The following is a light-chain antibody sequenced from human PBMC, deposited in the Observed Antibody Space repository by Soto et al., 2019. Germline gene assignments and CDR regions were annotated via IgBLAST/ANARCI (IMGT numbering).Light chain of an antibody. CDR2: KDS. Sequence: SYELTQPPSVSVSPGQTARITCSGDALPKQYPYWYQQKPGQAPVLVIYKDSERSSGIPERFSGSSSGTTVTLTISGVQAEDEADYYCQSADSSGTYVFGTGTKVTVL. CDR3: QSADSSGTYV. J-gene: IGLJ1*01. CDR1: ALPKQY. V-gene: IGLV3-25*02.